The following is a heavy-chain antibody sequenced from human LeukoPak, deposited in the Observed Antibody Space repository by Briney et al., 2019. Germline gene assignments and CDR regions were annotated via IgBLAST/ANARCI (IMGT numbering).Heavy chain of an antibody. CDR3: ARAYSGGGIVVVPAGN. V-gene: IGHV3-48*03. Sequence: PGESLRLSCAASGFTFSGFAMSWVRQAPGKGLEWLSYLSSSSTTTYYADSVKGRFTISRDDAKNSLYLQMNSLRAEDTAVYYCARAYSGGGIVVVPAGNWGQGTLVTVSS. CDR2: LSSSSTTT. D-gene: IGHD2-2*01. J-gene: IGHJ4*02. CDR1: GFTFSGFA.